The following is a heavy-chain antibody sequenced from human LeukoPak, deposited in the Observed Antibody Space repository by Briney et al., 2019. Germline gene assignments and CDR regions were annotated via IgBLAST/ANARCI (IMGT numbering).Heavy chain of an antibody. J-gene: IGHJ4*02. Sequence: SETLSLTCTVSGGSISSSSYYWGWIRQPPGKGLERIGSIYYSGSTYYNPSLKSRVTISVDTSKNQFSLKLSSVTAADTAVYYCARSSPGVWFGELFSSGWGQGTLVTVSS. V-gene: IGHV4-39*07. CDR2: IYYSGST. CDR1: GGSISSSSYY. D-gene: IGHD3-10*01. CDR3: ARSSPGVWFGELFSSG.